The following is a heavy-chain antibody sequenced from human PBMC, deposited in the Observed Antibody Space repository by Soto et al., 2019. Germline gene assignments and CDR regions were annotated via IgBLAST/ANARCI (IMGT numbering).Heavy chain of an antibody. V-gene: IGHV3-7*01. D-gene: IGHD5-18*01. Sequence: GGSLRLSCAASGFPFSSYWMSWVRQAPGKGLDWVANIKQDGSEKYYLDSVKGRFTISRDNAKNSLYLQMXSMRAEDTAVYYRARDISPGYSYGYCLDYLGQGTVVTASS. CDR2: IKQDGSEK. CDR3: ARDISPGYSYGYCLDY. CDR1: GFPFSSYW. J-gene: IGHJ4*02.